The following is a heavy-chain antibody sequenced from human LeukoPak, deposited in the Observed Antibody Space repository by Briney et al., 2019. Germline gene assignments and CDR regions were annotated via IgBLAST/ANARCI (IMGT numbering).Heavy chain of an antibody. CDR3: AKEYEIFVGAFDI. Sequence: GGSLRLSCVASGFTFRNYGMHWVRQAPGRGLEWVAVLWKDGSNNFYADSVKGRFRFSRDNSKDMLYLQMNSLRAEDTAVYYCAKEYEIFVGAFDIWGQGTMVTVSS. CDR1: GFTFRNYG. J-gene: IGHJ3*02. V-gene: IGHV3-33*06. CDR2: LWKDGSNN. D-gene: IGHD3-9*01.